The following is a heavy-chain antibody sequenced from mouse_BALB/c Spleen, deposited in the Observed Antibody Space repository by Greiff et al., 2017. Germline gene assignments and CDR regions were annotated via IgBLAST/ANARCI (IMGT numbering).Heavy chain of an antibody. J-gene: IGHJ4*01. CDR3: ARTPFFYDYDGDYYAMDY. CDR2: ISSGSSTI. V-gene: IGHV5-17*02. D-gene: IGHD2-4*01. Sequence: DVHLVESGGGLVQPGGSRKLSCAASGFTFSSFGMHWVRQAPEKGLEWVAYISSGSSTIYYADTVKGRFTISRDNPKNTLFLQMTSLTSEDTAMYYCARTPFFYDYDGDYYAMDYWGQGTLVTVSS. CDR1: GFTFSSFG.